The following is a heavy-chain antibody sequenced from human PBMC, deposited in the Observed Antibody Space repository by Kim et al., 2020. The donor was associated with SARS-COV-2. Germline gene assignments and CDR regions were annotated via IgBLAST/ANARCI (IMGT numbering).Heavy chain of an antibody. D-gene: IGHD2-2*01. CDR3: ARAHCSSTSCSVGWFDP. V-gene: IGHV1-69*13. CDR1: GGTFSSYA. CDR2: IIPIFGTG. J-gene: IGHJ5*02. Sequence: SVKVSCKASGGTFSSYAISWVRRPPGQGLEWMGVIIPIFGTGNYAQKFQGRVTITVDESTSTAYMELSSLRSEDTAVDYCARAHCSSTSCSVGWFDPWGQGTLVTVSS.